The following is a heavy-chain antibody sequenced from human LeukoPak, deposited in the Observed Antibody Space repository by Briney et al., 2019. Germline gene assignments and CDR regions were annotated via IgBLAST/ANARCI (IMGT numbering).Heavy chain of an antibody. CDR3: ARALEWQYYFDY. D-gene: IGHD3-3*01. CDR1: GGSISSGDYY. CDR2: IYYSGST. V-gene: IGHV4-30-4*01. J-gene: IGHJ4*02. Sequence: PSQTLSLTCTVSGGSISSGDYYWSWLRQPPGTGLEWIGYIYYSGSTYYNPSLKSRVTISVDTSKNQFSLKLSSVTAADTAVYYCARALEWQYYFDYWGQGTLVTVSS.